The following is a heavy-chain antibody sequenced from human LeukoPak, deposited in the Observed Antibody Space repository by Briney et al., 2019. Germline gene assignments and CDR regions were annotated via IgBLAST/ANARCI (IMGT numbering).Heavy chain of an antibody. Sequence: SETLSLTCAVYGGSFSGYYWSWIRQPPGKGLEWIGEINHSGSANYNPSLKSRVTISVDTSKNQFSLKLSSVTAADTAVYYCARAFFHCSGGSCYSPFDYWGQGTLVTVSS. D-gene: IGHD2-15*01. CDR1: GGSFSGYY. CDR2: INHSGSA. CDR3: ARAFFHCSGGSCYSPFDY. J-gene: IGHJ4*02. V-gene: IGHV4-34*01.